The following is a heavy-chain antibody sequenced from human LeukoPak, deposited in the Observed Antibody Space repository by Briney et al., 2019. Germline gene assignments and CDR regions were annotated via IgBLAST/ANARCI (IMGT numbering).Heavy chain of an antibody. Sequence: ASVKVSCKESGYTFTSYYMHWVRQAPGQGLEWMGIINPSGGSTSYAQKFQGRVTMTRDTSTSTVYMELSSLRSEDTAVYYCARDGREYYFDYWGQGTLVTVSS. J-gene: IGHJ4*02. CDR2: INPSGGST. CDR1: GYTFTSYY. CDR3: ARDGREYYFDY. V-gene: IGHV1-46*01.